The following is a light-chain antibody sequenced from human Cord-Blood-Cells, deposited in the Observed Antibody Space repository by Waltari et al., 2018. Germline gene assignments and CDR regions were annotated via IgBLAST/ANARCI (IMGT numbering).Light chain of an antibody. CDR3: QQYYSTHRT. J-gene: IGKJ1*01. CDR2: WAS. CDR1: QSVLYSSNNKNY. Sequence: DIVMTQSPDPLAVSLGERATINCKSSQSVLYSSNNKNYLAWYQQKPGQPPKLLIYWASTREAGVPDRCSGSGSGTDFTLTISSLQAEDVAVYYCQQYYSTHRTFGQGTKVEIK. V-gene: IGKV4-1*01.